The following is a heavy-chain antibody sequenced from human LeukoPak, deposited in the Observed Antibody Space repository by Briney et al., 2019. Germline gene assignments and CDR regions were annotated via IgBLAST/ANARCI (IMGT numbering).Heavy chain of an antibody. J-gene: IGHJ4*02. CDR2: IYYSGST. D-gene: IGHD3-22*01. Sequence: PSETLSLTCTVSGGSISSYYWSWIRPPPGKGLEWIGYIYYSGSTNYNPSLKSRVTISVDKSKNQFSLKLSSVTAADTAVYYCASGYYDSSGNYFDYWGQGTLVTVSS. CDR1: GGSISSYY. V-gene: IGHV4-59*12. CDR3: ASGYYDSSGNYFDY.